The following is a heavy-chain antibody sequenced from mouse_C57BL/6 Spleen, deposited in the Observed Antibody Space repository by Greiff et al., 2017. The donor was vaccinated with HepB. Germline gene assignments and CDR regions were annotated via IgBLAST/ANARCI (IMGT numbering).Heavy chain of an antibody. Sequence: EVQLQQSGPELVKPGASVKISCKASGYTFTDYYMNWVKQSHGKSLEWIGDINPNNGGTSYNQKFKGKATLTVDKSSSPAYMELRILTSEDSAVYYCARDVFITTVGSYFDYWGQGTTLTVSS. CDR3: ARDVFITTVGSYFDY. CDR1: GYTFTDYY. CDR2: INPNNGGT. D-gene: IGHD1-1*01. V-gene: IGHV1-26*01. J-gene: IGHJ2*01.